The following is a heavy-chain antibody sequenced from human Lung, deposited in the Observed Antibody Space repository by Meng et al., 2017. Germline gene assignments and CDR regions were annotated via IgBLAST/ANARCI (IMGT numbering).Heavy chain of an antibody. CDR2: INHSGST. V-gene: IGHV4-34*01. CDR3: ARGPTTMAHDFDY. CDR1: GGSFSDYQ. Sequence: QVLLTRWGAGLLRPSGTLSSPSVGSGGSFSDYQWSWTRQPPGKGLEWIGEINHSGSTNYNPSLESRATISVDTSQNNLSLKLSSVTAADSAVYYCARGPTTMAHDFDYWGQGTLVTVSS. D-gene: IGHD4-11*01. J-gene: IGHJ4*02.